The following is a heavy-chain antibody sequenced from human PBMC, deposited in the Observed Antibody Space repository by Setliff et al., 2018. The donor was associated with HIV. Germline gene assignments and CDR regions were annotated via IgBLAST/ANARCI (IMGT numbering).Heavy chain of an antibody. Sequence: SETLSLTCFVSGVSISGHFWGWIRQPPGQGLEWIGYIYTSGTTEYNPSLYSRVTISVDTSRDQFFLNLRSVTAADTALYFCARLIHTGLLYFDYWGLGMLVTVSS. J-gene: IGHJ4*02. V-gene: IGHV4-4*09. D-gene: IGHD2-8*02. CDR3: ARLIHTGLLYFDY. CDR2: IYTSGTT. CDR1: GVSISGHF.